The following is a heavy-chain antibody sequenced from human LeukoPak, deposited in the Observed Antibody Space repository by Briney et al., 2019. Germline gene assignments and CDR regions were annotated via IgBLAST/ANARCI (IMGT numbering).Heavy chain of an antibody. Sequence: ASVKVSCKACGGTFSSYAISWVRQAPGQGLEWMGRIIPIFGTANYAQKFQGRVTITTDESTSTAYMELSSLRSEDTAVYYCARAQPNDFWSGSFDYWGQGTLVTVSS. CDR1: GGTFSSYA. V-gene: IGHV1-69*05. CDR3: ARAQPNDFWSGSFDY. D-gene: IGHD3-3*01. CDR2: IIPIFGTA. J-gene: IGHJ4*02.